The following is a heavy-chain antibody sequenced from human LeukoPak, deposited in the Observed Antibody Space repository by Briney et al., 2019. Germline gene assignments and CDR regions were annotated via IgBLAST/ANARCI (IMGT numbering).Heavy chain of an antibody. D-gene: IGHD3-3*01. Sequence: SETLSLTCTXXGXXXXXXXXXXXXXPXXXXLXXIGXIYXSGXTNYNPSXXSRVTISVDTSKNQFSLKVSSVTAADTAVYYCAGIWSGYYDYWGQGTLVTVSS. J-gene: IGHJ4*02. CDR1: GXXXXXXX. CDR2: IYXSGXT. V-gene: IGHV4-59*01. CDR3: AGIWSGYYDY.